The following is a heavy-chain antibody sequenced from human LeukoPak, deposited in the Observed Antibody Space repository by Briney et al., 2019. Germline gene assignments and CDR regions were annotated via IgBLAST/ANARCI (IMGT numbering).Heavy chain of an antibody. CDR2: IYYSGST. Sequence: PSETLSLTCTVSGGSISSYYWSWIRQPPGKGLEWIGYIYYSGSTNYNPSLKSRVTISVDTSKNQFSLKLSSVTAADTAVYYCARVSGSYWGYYFDYWGQGTLVTVSS. D-gene: IGHD1-26*01. CDR1: GGSISSYY. CDR3: ARVSGSYWGYYFDY. V-gene: IGHV4-59*08. J-gene: IGHJ4*02.